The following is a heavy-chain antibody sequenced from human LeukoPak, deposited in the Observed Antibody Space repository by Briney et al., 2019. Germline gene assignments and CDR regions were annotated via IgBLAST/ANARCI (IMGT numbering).Heavy chain of an antibody. CDR3: ARDRRSSPDY. CDR2: ISYDGSNK. V-gene: IGHV3-30-3*01. D-gene: IGHD1-26*01. J-gene: IGHJ4*02. Sequence: GRSLRLSCAASGFTFSSYAMHWVRQAPSKGLEWVAVISYDGSNKYYADSVKGRFTISRDNSKNTLYLQMNSLRAEDTAAYYCARDRRSSPDYWGQGTLVTVSS. CDR1: GFTFSSYA.